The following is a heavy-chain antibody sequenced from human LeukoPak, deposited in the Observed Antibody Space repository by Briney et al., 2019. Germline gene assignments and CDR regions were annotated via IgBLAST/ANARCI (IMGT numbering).Heavy chain of an antibody. CDR1: GYSFSTYW. D-gene: IGHD5-24*01. V-gene: IGHV5-51*01. CDR2: MYPGDSDT. CDR3: ARRDGYNMGAFDI. J-gene: IGHJ3*02. Sequence: GESLQISCRGSGYSFSTYWVGWVRQMPGKGLEWMGIMYPGDSDTRYSPSFQGQFTISADKSISTAYLQWSSLKASVTAMYYCARRDGYNMGAFDIWGQGTMVTVSS.